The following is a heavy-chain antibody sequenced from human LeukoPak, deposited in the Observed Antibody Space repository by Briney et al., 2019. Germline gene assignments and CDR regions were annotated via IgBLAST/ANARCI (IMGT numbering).Heavy chain of an antibody. V-gene: IGHV3-74*03. CDR1: GFTLSNDW. CDR2: ISGDGSST. Sequence: GGSLRLSCAASGFTLSNDWTHWVRQAPGKGPVWVARISGDGSSTLYADSVKGRFTIYRDNAKNTLHLQMYSLRADDTAVYYCVVGGGIYWGQGTLVTVS. D-gene: IGHD1-26*01. J-gene: IGHJ4*02. CDR3: VVGGGIY.